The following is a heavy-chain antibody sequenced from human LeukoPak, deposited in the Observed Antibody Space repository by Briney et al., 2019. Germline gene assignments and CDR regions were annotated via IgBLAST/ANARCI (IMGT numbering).Heavy chain of an antibody. CDR2: ISSSSSTI. CDR1: GFTFSSHC. V-gene: IGHV3-48*01. D-gene: IGHD3-22*01. Sequence: GGSLRLSCAASGFTFSSHCMNWVRQAPGKGLEWVSYISSSSSTIYYADSVKGRFTISRDNAKNSLYLQMNSLRAEDTAVYYCARGPDYYDSSGYHPDYWGQGTLVTVSS. J-gene: IGHJ4*02. CDR3: ARGPDYYDSSGYHPDY.